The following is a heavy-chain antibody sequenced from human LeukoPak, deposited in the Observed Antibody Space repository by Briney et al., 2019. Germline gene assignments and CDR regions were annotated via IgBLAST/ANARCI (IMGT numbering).Heavy chain of an antibody. CDR2: IDPSDSYT. D-gene: IGHD5-12*01. J-gene: IGHJ4*02. V-gene: IGHV5-10-1*01. CDR3: ARSYSGYDYLDY. CDR1: GYSFPSYW. Sequence: GVSLKISCKGSGYSFPSYWITWVRPMPGKGLEWMGRIDPSDSYTNYSPSFQGHVTISADKSISTAYLQWSSLKASDTAMYYCARSYSGYDYLDYWGQGTLVTVSS.